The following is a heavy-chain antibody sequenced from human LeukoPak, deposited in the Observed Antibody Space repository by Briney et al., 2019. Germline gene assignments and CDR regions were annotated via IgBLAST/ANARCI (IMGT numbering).Heavy chain of an antibody. CDR3: AIPPLSGTGSSRPLAGMDV. CDR1: GFSFSSYS. J-gene: IGHJ6*02. CDR2: ISHTGSTT. V-gene: IGHV3-48*04. D-gene: IGHD3-10*01. Sequence: PGGSLRLSCAASGFSFSSYSMNWVRQAPGKGLEWVSYISHTGSTTSYADSVKGRFTISRDNARNSLYLQMNSLRAEDTAVYYCAIPPLSGTGSSRPLAGMDVWGQGTTVTVSS.